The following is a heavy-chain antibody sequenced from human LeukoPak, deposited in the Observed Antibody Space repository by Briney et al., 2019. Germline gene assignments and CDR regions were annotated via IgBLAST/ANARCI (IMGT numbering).Heavy chain of an antibody. D-gene: IGHD2-8*01. CDR3: ARSMGSDAFDI. Sequence: PSETLSLTCPVSDDSISSYYWSWIRQPPGKGLECIGYMYFSASTNYNPSLKSRVTISVDTSKNQFSLKLTSVTAADTAVYYCARSMGSDAFDIWGQGTMVTVSS. CDR2: MYFSAST. V-gene: IGHV4-59*01. J-gene: IGHJ3*02. CDR1: DDSISSYY.